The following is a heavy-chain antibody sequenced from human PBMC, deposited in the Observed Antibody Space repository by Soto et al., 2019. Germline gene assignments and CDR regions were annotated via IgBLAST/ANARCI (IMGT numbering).Heavy chain of an antibody. CDR3: GRLHGSGSYYDY. V-gene: IGHV4-39*01. CDR2: RYYGGST. CDR1: GGSITSGSYY. Sequence: SETLSLTCTVSGGSITSGSYYWGWIRQSPGKGLEWIGSRYYGGSTYSNPSLKSRITIYVDTPKNQLFLKLTSVTAADTAVYYCGRLHGSGSYYDYWGQGTLVTVSS. D-gene: IGHD3-10*01. J-gene: IGHJ4*02.